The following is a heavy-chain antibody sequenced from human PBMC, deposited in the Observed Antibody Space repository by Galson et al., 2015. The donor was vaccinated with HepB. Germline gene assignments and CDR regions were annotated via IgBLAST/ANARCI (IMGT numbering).Heavy chain of an antibody. CDR1: GGSVSSGSYY. J-gene: IGHJ4*01. Sequence: TLSLTCTVSGGSVSSGSYYWSWIRQPAGKGLEWIGRIYTSGSTNYSPSLKSRLTISADTSKNQFSLKLSSVTAADTAVYYCAGAAKVTSLDYWGHGTLVTVSS. CDR3: AGAAKVTSLDY. CDR2: IYTSGST. V-gene: IGHV4-61*02. D-gene: IGHD2-2*01.